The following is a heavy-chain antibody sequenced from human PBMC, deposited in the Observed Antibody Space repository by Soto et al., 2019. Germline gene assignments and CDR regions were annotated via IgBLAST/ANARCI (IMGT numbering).Heavy chain of an antibody. CDR2: ISYDGSNK. V-gene: IGHV3-30*18. CDR1: GFTFSSYG. Sequence: GGSLRLSCAASGFTFSSYGMHWVRQAPGKGLEWVAVISYDGSNKYYADSVKGRFTISRDNSKNTLYLQMNSLRAEDTAVYYCAKVSTTVTTFFLGPIDYWGQGTLVTVSS. D-gene: IGHD4-4*01. CDR3: AKVSTTVTTFFLGPIDY. J-gene: IGHJ4*02.